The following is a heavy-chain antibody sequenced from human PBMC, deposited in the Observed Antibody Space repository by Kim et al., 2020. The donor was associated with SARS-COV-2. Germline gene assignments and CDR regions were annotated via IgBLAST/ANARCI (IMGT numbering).Heavy chain of an antibody. CDR3: AXXXRXXXARXXXP. V-gene: IGHV1-3*01. CDR1: GYTFTSYA. J-gene: IGHJ5*02. CDR2: IXXGNGNT. Sequence: ASVKVSCKASGYTFTSYAMHWVRQAPGQRLEXXGWIXXGNGNTKYSQKFQGRVTXXXDTXXSTXXXELXTLRSEDTAVYXCAXXXRXXXARXXXPWGXXTLVXVSS.